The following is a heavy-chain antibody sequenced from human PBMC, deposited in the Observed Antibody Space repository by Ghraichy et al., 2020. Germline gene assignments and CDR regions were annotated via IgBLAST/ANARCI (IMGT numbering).Heavy chain of an antibody. Sequence: GGSLRLSCTASGFTFDDFAIHWVRQAPGKGLEWVSGISWNSGRIDYADSVRGRFTISRDNAKNSLYLQMNNLRTEDTALYYCAKDIYSGLGTAAGTAFDIWGQGTMVTVSS. V-gene: IGHV3-9*01. CDR3: AKDIYSGLGTAAGTAFDI. CDR2: ISWNSGRI. CDR1: GFTFDDFA. J-gene: IGHJ3*02. D-gene: IGHD6-13*01.